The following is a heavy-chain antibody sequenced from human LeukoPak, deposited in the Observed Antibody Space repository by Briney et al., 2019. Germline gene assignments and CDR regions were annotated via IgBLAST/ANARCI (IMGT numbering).Heavy chain of an antibody. D-gene: IGHD5-12*01. V-gene: IGHV3-23*01. CDR1: GFTFSSYA. Sequence: PGGSLRLSCAASGFTFSSYAMGWVRQAPGKGLEWVSAITGSGGITYYADSVKGRFTISRDSSKNTLYLQMNSLRAEETAVYYCAKDGLIVATFLFFDYWGQGTLVTVSS. CDR2: ITGSGGIT. CDR3: AKDGLIVATFLFFDY. J-gene: IGHJ4*02.